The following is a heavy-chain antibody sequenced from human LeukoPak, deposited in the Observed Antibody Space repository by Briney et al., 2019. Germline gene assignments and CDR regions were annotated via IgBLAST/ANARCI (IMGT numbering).Heavy chain of an antibody. J-gene: IGHJ4*02. CDR3: ALLPGGRWAFDF. V-gene: IGHV1-2*02. Sequence: AAVKVSCKASEYTFSVYHIHLLRLAPGQGLELMAWINPNSGDTHYAEQFQGRVTMTRDTSISTVYMEVSSLRFDDTAVYYCALLPGGRWAFDFWGQGNLLSVSS. D-gene: IGHD6-13*01. CDR1: EYTFSVYH. CDR2: INPNSGDT.